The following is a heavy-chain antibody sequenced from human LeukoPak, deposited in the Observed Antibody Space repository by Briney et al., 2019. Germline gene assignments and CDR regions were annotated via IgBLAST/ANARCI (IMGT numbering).Heavy chain of an antibody. J-gene: IGHJ4*02. CDR3: ARDLLTGTAGY. Sequence: SVEVSCKASGGTFSSYAISWVRQAPGQGLEWMGRIIPIFGTANYAQKFQGRATITTDESTSTAYMELSSLRSEDTAVYYCARDLLTGTAGYWGQGTLVTVSS. CDR2: IIPIFGTA. CDR1: GGTFSSYA. V-gene: IGHV1-69*05. D-gene: IGHD1-20*01.